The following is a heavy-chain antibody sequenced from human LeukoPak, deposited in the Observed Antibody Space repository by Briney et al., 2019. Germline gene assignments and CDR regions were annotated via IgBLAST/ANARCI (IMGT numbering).Heavy chain of an antibody. V-gene: IGHV3-74*01. Sequence: PGGSLRLSCAASGFIFSDYWMHWVRQGPGKGLVWVSRIKSDGSSTSYADSVKGRFTIPRDNAKNTVYVHMNSLRDEDTAVYYCARGGRYAYFLDYWGQGTLVTVSS. CDR1: GFIFSDYW. J-gene: IGHJ4*02. D-gene: IGHD3-16*01. CDR2: IKSDGSST. CDR3: ARGGRYAYFLDY.